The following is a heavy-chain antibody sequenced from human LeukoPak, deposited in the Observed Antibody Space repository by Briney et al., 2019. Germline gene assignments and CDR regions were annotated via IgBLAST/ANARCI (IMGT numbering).Heavy chain of an antibody. CDR2: IYSGGST. CDR1: GFTVSSNY. Sequence: PGGSLRLSCAASGFTVSSNYMSWVRQAPGKGLEWVSVIYSGGSTYYADSVKGRFTISRHNSKNTLYLQMNSLRAEDTAVYYCATAYCGGDCYLMDYCGMDVWGQGTTVTVSS. J-gene: IGHJ6*02. CDR3: ATAYCGGDCYLMDYCGMDV. D-gene: IGHD2-21*02. V-gene: IGHV3-53*04.